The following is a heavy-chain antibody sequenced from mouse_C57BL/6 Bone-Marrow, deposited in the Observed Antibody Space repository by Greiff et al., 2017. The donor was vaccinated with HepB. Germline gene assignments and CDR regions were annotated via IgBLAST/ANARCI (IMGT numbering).Heavy chain of an antibody. J-gene: IGHJ4*01. CDR2: IDPENGDT. V-gene: IGHV14-4*01. CDR1: GFNIKDDY. Sequence: EVKLQESGAELVRPGASVKLSCTASGFNIKDDYMHWVKQRPEQGLEWIGWIDPENGDTEYASKFQGKATITADTSSNTAYLQLSSLTSEDTAVYYCTLLCADAMDYWGQGTSVTVSS. CDR3: TLLCADAMDY. D-gene: IGHD1-1*02.